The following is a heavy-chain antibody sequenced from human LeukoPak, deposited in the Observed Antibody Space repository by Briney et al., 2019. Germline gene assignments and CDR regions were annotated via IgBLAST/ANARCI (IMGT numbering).Heavy chain of an antibody. V-gene: IGHV3-48*01. Sequence: SGGSLRLSCAVSGFDFSSYSMNWLRQAPGKGLEWVSYISGSSSIIYYADSVKGRFTISRDNSKNTFYLQMNSLRAEDTALYYCGVVPAATRGVDWGQGAPVTVSS. J-gene: IGHJ4*02. CDR3: GVVPAATRGVD. CDR2: ISGSSSII. D-gene: IGHD2-2*01. CDR1: GFDFSSYS.